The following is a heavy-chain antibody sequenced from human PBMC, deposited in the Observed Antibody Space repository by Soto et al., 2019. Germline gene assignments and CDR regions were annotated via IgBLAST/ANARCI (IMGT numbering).Heavy chain of an antibody. Sequence: SETLSLTCTVSGGSVSSGDYFWSWIRQPPGKGLEWIGYIYYSGSTNYNASLKSRVSISLDTSKNQFSLKLSSVTAADTAVYYCARITVDTVMINWFDPWGQGTLVTVSS. J-gene: IGHJ5*02. CDR3: ARITVDTVMINWFDP. D-gene: IGHD5-18*01. V-gene: IGHV4-61*08. CDR1: GGSVSSGDYF. CDR2: IYYSGST.